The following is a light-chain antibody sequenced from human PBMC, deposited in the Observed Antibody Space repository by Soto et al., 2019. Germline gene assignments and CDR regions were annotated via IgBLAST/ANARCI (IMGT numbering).Light chain of an antibody. V-gene: IGLV1-47*02. CDR2: CNT. J-gene: IGLJ3*02. Sequence: QAVLTQPPSASGTPGQGVTISCSGRSSNIGSNYVYWYQQLPGTAPKLLIYCNTQRPSGVPDRFSGPKSGTSASLAISGLRSEDEADYYCAAWDDSLSGPRVFGGRTKLTV. CDR3: AAWDDSLSGPRV. CDR1: SSNIGSNY.